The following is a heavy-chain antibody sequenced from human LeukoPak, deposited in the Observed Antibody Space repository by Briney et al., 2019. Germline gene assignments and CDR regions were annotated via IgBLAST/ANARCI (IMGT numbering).Heavy chain of an antibody. V-gene: IGHV4-28*01. CDR1: GYSITSSSW. J-gene: IGHJ4*02. D-gene: IGHD3-16*01. Sequence: SETLSLTCAVSGYSITSSSWWGWIRQPPGKGLERIGYIYHSGTTYYNPSLKSRVTISVDTSKNQFSLKLNSVTATDTAVYYCARHYGPWGQGTLVTVSS. CDR3: ARHYGP. CDR2: IYHSGTT.